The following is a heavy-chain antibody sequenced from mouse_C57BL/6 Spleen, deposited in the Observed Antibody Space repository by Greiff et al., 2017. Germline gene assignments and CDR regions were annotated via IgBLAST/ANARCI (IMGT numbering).Heavy chain of an antibody. J-gene: IGHJ2*01. CDR3: TRRRGDYYGSSAYFDY. CDR1: GYPFTDYE. Sequence: VQRVESGAELVRPGASVTLSCKASGYPFTDYEMHWVKQTPVHGLEWIGAIDPETGGTAYNQKLKGKAILTAVKSSSTAYMELRSLTSADSAVYYCTRRRGDYYGSSAYFDYWGQGTTLTVSS. D-gene: IGHD1-1*01. V-gene: IGHV1-15*01. CDR2: IDPETGGT.